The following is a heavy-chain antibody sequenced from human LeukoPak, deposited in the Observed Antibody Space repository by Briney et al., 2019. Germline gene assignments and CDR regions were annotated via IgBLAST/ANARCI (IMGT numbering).Heavy chain of an antibody. Sequence: SETLSLTCTVSGGSISSGGYYWSWIRQHPGKALEWIGYIYYSGSTYYNPSLKSRVTISVDTSKNQFSLKLSSVTAADTAVYYCARGDVVPAAPFDYWGQGTLVTVSS. CDR3: ARGDVVPAAPFDY. D-gene: IGHD2-2*01. CDR1: GGSISSGGYY. V-gene: IGHV4-31*03. CDR2: IYYSGST. J-gene: IGHJ4*02.